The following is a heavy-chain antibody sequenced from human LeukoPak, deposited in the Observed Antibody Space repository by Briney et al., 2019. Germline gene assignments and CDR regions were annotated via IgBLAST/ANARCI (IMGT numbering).Heavy chain of an antibody. CDR2: IYYSGST. Sequence: PSETLSITCTVSGGSISSSSYYWGWIRQPPGKGLEWIGSIYYSGSTYYNPSLKSRVTISVDTSKNQFSLKLSSVTAADTAVYYCARRGVTVTTTDYWGQGTLVTVSS. CDR3: ARRGVTVTTTDY. J-gene: IGHJ4*02. V-gene: IGHV4-39*01. CDR1: GGSISSSSYY. D-gene: IGHD4-17*01.